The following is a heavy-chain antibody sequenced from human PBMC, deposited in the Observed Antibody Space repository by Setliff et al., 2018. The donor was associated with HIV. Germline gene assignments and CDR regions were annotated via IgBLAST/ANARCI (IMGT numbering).Heavy chain of an antibody. CDR3: ARELGLAALHGPMDL. Sequence: ASVKVSCKASGYTFTGYYIHWVRLAPGQGLEWMGWINPNGGGTNFAQKFQDRVIMTRDTSSSTAYMELSSLTSDDTAVYYCARELGLAALHGPMDLWGKGTTVTVSS. CDR2: INPNGGGT. D-gene: IGHD2-21*02. CDR1: GYTFTGYY. J-gene: IGHJ6*03. V-gene: IGHV1-2*02.